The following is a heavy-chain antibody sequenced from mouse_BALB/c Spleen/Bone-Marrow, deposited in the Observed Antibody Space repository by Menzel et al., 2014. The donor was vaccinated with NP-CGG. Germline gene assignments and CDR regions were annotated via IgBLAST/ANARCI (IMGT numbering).Heavy chain of an antibody. V-gene: IGHV1S56*01. CDR2: IYPGDGST. D-gene: IGHD3-2*01. CDR1: GYTFTNYD. Sequence: VQLQQSGPELVKPGALVKISCKASGYTFTNYDINWVKQRPGQGLEWIGWIYPGDGSTKHNEKFKGKATLTADKSSSTAYMQLSSLTSEDSAVYFCARSGDSSGYGFAYWGQGTLVTVSA. CDR3: ARSGDSSGYGFAY. J-gene: IGHJ3*01.